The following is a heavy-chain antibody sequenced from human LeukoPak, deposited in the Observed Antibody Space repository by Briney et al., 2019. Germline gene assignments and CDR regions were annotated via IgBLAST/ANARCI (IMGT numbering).Heavy chain of an antibody. Sequence: GSLRLSCAASGFTFSSYAMSWVRQAPGKGLEWVSAISGSGGSTYYADSVKGRFTISRDNSKNTLYLQMNSLRAEDTAVYYCAKNYDSSGYYPEYFQHWGQGTLVTVSS. CDR2: ISGSGGST. CDR3: AKNYDSSGYYPEYFQH. CDR1: GFTFSSYA. J-gene: IGHJ1*01. D-gene: IGHD3-22*01. V-gene: IGHV3-23*01.